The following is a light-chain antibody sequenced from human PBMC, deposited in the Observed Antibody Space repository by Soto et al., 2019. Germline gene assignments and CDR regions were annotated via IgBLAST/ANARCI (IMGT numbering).Light chain of an antibody. Sequence: EIVLTQSPGTLSLSPGERATLSCRASQSVGSSYLAWYQQKPGQAPSLLIYDASTRATGIPDRFSGSGSGTDFTLTITRLEPEDFAIYYCQQYGSSPLTFGGGTKVEIK. CDR2: DAS. CDR3: QQYGSSPLT. V-gene: IGKV3-20*01. CDR1: QSVGSSY. J-gene: IGKJ4*01.